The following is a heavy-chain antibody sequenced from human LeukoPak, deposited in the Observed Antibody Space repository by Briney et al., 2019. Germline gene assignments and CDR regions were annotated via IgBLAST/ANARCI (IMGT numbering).Heavy chain of an antibody. CDR3: TRAVAAADFSPGY. V-gene: IGHV3-21*01. D-gene: IGHD3/OR15-3a*01. CDR1: GFTFSSYS. J-gene: IGHJ4*02. Sequence: GGSLRLSCVASGFTFSSYSMNWVRQAQGKGLDWISCISSSSSYIYYADSVKGRFTISRDNAKNSVYLQMNSLRAEDTAVYYCTRAVAAADFSPGYWGQGTLVTVSS. CDR2: ISSSSSYI.